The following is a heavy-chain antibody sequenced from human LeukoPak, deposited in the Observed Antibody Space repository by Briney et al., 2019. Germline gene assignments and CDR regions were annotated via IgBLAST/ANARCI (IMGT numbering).Heavy chain of an antibody. Sequence: GGSLRLSCAASGFTFSSYSMNWVRQAPGKGLEWVSYISSSSSTIYYADSVKGRFTISRDNAKNSLYLQMNSLRAEDTAVYYCARGLPAAAATQTRQGNWFDPWGQGTLVTVSS. CDR1: GFTFSSYS. CDR3: ARGLPAAAATQTRQGNWFDP. J-gene: IGHJ5*02. CDR2: ISSSSSTI. V-gene: IGHV3-48*04. D-gene: IGHD6-13*01.